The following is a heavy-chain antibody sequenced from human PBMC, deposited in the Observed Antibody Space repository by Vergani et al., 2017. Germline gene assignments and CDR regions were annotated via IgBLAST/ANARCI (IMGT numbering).Heavy chain of an antibody. CDR2: IYYSGST. CDR1: GGSISSSSYY. D-gene: IGHD6-13*01. CDR3: ARSGDSSSWYRLIRAFDI. V-gene: IGHV4-39*07. Sequence: QLQLQESGPGLVKPSETLSLTCTVSGGSISSSSYYWGWIRQPPGKGLEWIGSIYYSGSTYYNPSLKSRVTISVDTSKNLFSLKLSSVTAADTAVYYCARSGDSSSWYRLIRAFDICGQGTMVTVSS. J-gene: IGHJ3*02.